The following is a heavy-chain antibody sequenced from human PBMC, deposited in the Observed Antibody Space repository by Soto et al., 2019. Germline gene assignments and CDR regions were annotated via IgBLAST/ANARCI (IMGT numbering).Heavy chain of an antibody. Sequence: QLQLQESGPGLVKPSETLSLTCTVSGGSISSSDFYWGWIRQPPGQGLEWTGSIYYSGSTYYNPSLKSRASISVDTSKNQFSLKLSSVTAADTAVYYCARHGDYGGNSITNYYYGLDVWGQGTTVTVSS. CDR2: IYYSGST. CDR1: GGSISSSDFY. J-gene: IGHJ6*02. V-gene: IGHV4-39*01. D-gene: IGHD4-17*01. CDR3: ARHGDYGGNSITNYYYGLDV.